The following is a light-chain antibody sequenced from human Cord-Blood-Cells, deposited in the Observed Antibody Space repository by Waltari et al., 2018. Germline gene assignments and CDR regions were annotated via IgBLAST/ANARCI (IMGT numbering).Light chain of an antibody. J-gene: IGLJ3*02. CDR1: SSDVGGFHY. CDR3: SSSAGSNKGV. Sequence: HSALTQPPSASGSPVHSFTIPCTGTSSDVGGFHYFSWYQQHPGKAPKLMSYEVSKRPSGVTGRCSGSNSGNTASLTGSGLQAEDEADYYCSSSAGSNKGVSGGGTKLTVL. CDR2: EVS. V-gene: IGLV2-8*01.